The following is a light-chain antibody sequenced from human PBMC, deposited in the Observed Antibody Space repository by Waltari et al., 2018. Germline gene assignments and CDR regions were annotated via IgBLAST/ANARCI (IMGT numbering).Light chain of an antibody. CDR1: SGMNVGTYT. J-gene: IGLJ3*02. CDR2: YKSDSDY. V-gene: IGLV5-45*03. Sequence: QAVLTQPSSLSASPGASASLTCTLRSGMNVGTYTIYWYRQKPGSPPQYLLRYKSDSDYQKVSGVPSPFSGSKDASANAGSLLIAGLQSEDEADYYCMIWHSSASVFGGGTKLTVL. CDR3: MIWHSSASV.